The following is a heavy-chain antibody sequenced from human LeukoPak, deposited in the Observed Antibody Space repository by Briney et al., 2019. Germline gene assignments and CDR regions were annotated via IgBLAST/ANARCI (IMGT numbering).Heavy chain of an antibody. CDR3: ARDLSSKADY. CDR2: ITSGGSTI. Sequence: PGGSLRLSCAASGFTFNNYIMNWVRQAPGKGLEWVSYITSGGSTIYYADSVKGRFTISRDNAKNSLYLQMDSLRADDTAVYYCARDLSSKADYWGQGTLVTVSS. CDR1: GFTFNNYI. V-gene: IGHV3-48*01. J-gene: IGHJ4*02. D-gene: IGHD4-11*01.